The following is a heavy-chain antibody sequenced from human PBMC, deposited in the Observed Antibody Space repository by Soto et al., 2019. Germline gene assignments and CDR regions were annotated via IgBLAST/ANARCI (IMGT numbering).Heavy chain of an antibody. Sequence: SETLSLTCIVSGVSFINYDYCWDWIRQPPGKGLEWIGSICPSGNIYYNPSLRSRLTISEDTSKSQFSLKLTSVIVADTAVYYCARRRGNHDYFDLWGQGTQVTVSP. D-gene: IGHD3-10*01. CDR3: ARRRGNHDYFDL. V-gene: IGHV4-39*01. CDR1: GVSFINYDYC. CDR2: ICPSGNI. J-gene: IGHJ4*02.